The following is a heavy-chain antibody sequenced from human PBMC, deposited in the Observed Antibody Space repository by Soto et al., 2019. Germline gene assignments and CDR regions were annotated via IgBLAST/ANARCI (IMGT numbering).Heavy chain of an antibody. CDR3: ARGCGEWWYPWFDP. CDR2: IYYSGST. CDR1: GGSVSSGSYY. V-gene: IGHV4-61*01. Sequence: SETLSLTCTVSGGSVSSGSYYWSWIRQPPGKGLEWIRYIYYSGSTNYNPSLKSRVTISVDTSKNQFSLKLSSVTAADTAVYYCARGCGEWWYPWFDPWGQGTLVTVS. D-gene: IGHD2-15*01. J-gene: IGHJ5*02.